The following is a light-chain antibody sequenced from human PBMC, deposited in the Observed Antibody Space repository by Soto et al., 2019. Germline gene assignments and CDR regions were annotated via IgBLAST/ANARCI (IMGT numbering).Light chain of an antibody. CDR3: QHYGSLSWT. V-gene: IGKV3-20*01. Sequence: DIVLTQSPGTLSLSPGERATLSCRASQNVDSNYLAWYQQKPGQAPRIIIFGASGRATGIPDRLSGSGSGTDFTLTISRLEPEDFAVYYCQHYGSLSWTFGQGTKVDIK. J-gene: IGKJ1*01. CDR1: QNVDSNY. CDR2: GAS.